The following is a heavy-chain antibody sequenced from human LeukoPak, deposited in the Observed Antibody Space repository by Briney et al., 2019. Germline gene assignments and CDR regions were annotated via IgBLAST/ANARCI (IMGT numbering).Heavy chain of an antibody. CDR2: IIPIFGTA. CDR1: GGTFSSYA. Sequence: ASVKVSCKASGGTFSSYAISWVRQAPGQGLEWMGGIIPIFGTANYAQKFQGRVTITADESTSTAYMELSSLRSEDTAVYYCARDWGRDGYNLLGYWGQGTLVTVSS. D-gene: IGHD5-24*01. V-gene: IGHV1-69*13. CDR3: ARDWGRDGYNLLGY. J-gene: IGHJ4*02.